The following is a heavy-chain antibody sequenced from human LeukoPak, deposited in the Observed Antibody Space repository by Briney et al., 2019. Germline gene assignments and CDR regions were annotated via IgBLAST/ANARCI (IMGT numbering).Heavy chain of an antibody. Sequence: GGSLRLSCAASGFTFSSYAMHWVRQAPGKGLEWVAVISYDGSNKYYADSVKGRFTISRDNSKNTLYLQMNSLGAEDTAVYYCARDASSSTSSGKYYYYGMDVWGQGTTVTVSS. V-gene: IGHV3-30-3*01. CDR2: ISYDGSNK. J-gene: IGHJ6*02. D-gene: IGHD2-2*01. CDR1: GFTFSSYA. CDR3: ARDASSSTSSGKYYYYGMDV.